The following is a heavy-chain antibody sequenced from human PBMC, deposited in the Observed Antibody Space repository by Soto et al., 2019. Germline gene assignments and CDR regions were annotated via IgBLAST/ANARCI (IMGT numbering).Heavy chain of an antibody. CDR2: INDYGTTI. V-gene: IGHV3-74*01. D-gene: IGHD1-1*01. Sequence: GGSLRLSCAASGFNLGSYWMHWVRQAPGKGLVWVSRINDYGTTINYAESVEGRFTISRDDAKSEVYLQMNNLRAEDTAVYYSARGGLEPFDYWGQGALGTASS. J-gene: IGHJ4*02. CDR1: GFNLGSYW. CDR3: ARGGLEPFDY.